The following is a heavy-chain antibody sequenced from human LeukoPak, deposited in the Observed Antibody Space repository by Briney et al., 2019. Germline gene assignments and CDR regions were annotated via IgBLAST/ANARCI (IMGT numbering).Heavy chain of an antibody. D-gene: IGHD1-26*01. CDR2: ISRSSSSA. CDR1: GFTFSSYS. Sequence: GGSLRLSCAASGFTFSSYSMIWVRQAPGKGLEWVSYISRSSSSAHYADSVKGRFTISRDNAKNSLYLQMNRLRAEDTAVYYCTRGSQWELLGSCDYWGQGTLVAVSS. J-gene: IGHJ4*02. CDR3: TRGSQWELLGSCDY. V-gene: IGHV3-48*04.